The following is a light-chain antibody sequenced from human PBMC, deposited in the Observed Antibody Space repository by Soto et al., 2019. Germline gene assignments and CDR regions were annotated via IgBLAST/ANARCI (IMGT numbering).Light chain of an antibody. CDR1: QSLLHSNGYNY. V-gene: IGKV1-6*02. J-gene: IGKJ1*01. CDR3: LQDYIYPWT. Sequence: MSQSPLSLHVTPVERASISFRSIQSLLHSNGYNYLGWYQQKPGKAPKLLIYAVSTLASGVPSRFSGSGSGTAFTLTISSLQPEDFATYYCLQDYIYPWTFGQGTKVDIK. CDR2: AVS.